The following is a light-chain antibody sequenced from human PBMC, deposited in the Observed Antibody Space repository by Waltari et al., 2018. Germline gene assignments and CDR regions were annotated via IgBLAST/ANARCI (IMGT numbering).Light chain of an antibody. CDR2: GAS. CDR1: QSVSSSY. V-gene: IGKV3-20*01. CDR3: QQYGRSWNT. J-gene: IGKJ2*01. Sequence: EIVLTPSPATLSLSPGERATLTCRASQSVSSSYLAWYQQKPGQAPRLLIHGASSRATGIPDRFSGSGSGTDFTLTISRLEPEDFAVYYCQQYGRSWNTFGQGTKLEIK.